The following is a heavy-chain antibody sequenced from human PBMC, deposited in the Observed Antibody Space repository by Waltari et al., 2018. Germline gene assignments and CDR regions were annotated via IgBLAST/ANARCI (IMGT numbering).Heavy chain of an antibody. Sequence: VQLVQSGAEVKKPGSSVTVSCTASGGTFSSYAISWVRQAPGKGLEWVSVIYSGGNTYYADSVKGRFTISRDNSKNTLYLQMNSLRAEDTAVYYCARGGPRYSANYHEFDYWGQGTLVTVSS. D-gene: IGHD1-26*01. CDR3: ARGGPRYSANYHEFDY. J-gene: IGHJ4*02. V-gene: IGHV3-53*01. CDR1: GGTFSSYA. CDR2: IYSGGNT.